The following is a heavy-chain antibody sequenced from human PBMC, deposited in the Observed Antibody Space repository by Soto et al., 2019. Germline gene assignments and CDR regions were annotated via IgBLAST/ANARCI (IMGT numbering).Heavy chain of an antibody. D-gene: IGHD6-19*01. J-gene: IGHJ4*02. CDR2: IYYSGST. CDR3: ARVSIEYSSGWYFDY. V-gene: IGHV4-59*01. CDR1: GGSISSYY. Sequence: PSETLSLTCTVSGGSISSYYWSWIRQPPGKGLEWIGYIYYSGSTNYNPSLKSRVTISVDTSKNQFSLKLSSVTAADTAVYYCARVSIEYSSGWYFDYWGQGTLVTVSS.